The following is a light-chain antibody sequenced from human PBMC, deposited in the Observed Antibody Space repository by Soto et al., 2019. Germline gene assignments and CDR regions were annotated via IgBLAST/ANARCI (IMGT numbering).Light chain of an antibody. Sequence: IQMTQSPSTLSASIGDRVTITCRASQSISTWLAWYQQKPGKAPKLLIYAASSLQSGVPSRFSGSGSGTDFTLTISSLQPEDFATYYCQQSESTLIPFGQGTRLEI. J-gene: IGKJ5*01. CDR3: QQSESTLIP. CDR2: AAS. V-gene: IGKV1-39*01. CDR1: QSISTW.